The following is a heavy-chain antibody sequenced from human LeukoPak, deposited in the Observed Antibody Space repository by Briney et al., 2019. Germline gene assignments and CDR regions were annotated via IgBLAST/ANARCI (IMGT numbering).Heavy chain of an antibody. J-gene: IGHJ4*02. CDR2: IYYSGST. Sequence: PSETLSLTCTVSGGSISSYYWSWIRQPPGKGLEWIGYIYYSGSTNYNPSLKSRVTISVDTSKNQFSLKLSSVTAADTAVYYCARGRLTGTTGWGQGTLVTVSS. CDR3: ARGRLTGTTG. V-gene: IGHV4-59*01. D-gene: IGHD1-7*01. CDR1: GGSISSYY.